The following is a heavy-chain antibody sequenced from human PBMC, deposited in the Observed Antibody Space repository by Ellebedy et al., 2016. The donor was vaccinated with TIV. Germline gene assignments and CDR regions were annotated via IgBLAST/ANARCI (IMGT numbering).Heavy chain of an antibody. J-gene: IGHJ4*02. CDR1: GFTFISYT. V-gene: IGHV3-23*01. CDR2: ISNTGTRT. Sequence: PGGSLRLSCAASGFTFISYTMSWVRQAPGKGLEWVSTISNTGTRTYYADSVEGRFIISRDNSKKTLYLQMNSLRAEDTAVYYCAKGRGGGSDSSTPRYYFDYWGLGTLVTVSS. CDR3: AKGRGGGSDSSTPRYYFDY. D-gene: IGHD2-2*01.